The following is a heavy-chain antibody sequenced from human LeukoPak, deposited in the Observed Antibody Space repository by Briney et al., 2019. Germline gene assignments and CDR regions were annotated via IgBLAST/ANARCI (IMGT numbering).Heavy chain of an antibody. V-gene: IGHV4-39*01. CDR2: IYYSGST. Sequence: SETLSLTCTVSGGSISSSSFYWGWIRQPPGKGLEWIGSIYYSGSTYYNPSLKSRVTISVDTSKNQFSLKLNSVTAADTAVYYCARVPRQLYGDYDYWGQGTLVTVSS. D-gene: IGHD4-17*01. CDR3: ARVPRQLYGDYDY. CDR1: GGSISSSSFY. J-gene: IGHJ4*02.